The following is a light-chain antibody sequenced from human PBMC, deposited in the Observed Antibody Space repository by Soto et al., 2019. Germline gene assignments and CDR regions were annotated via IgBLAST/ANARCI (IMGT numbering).Light chain of an antibody. V-gene: IGLV2-14*01. CDR2: EVS. Sequence: QSALTQPASVSGSPGQSITISCTGTSSDVGGYNYVSWYQQHPGKAPKLMIYEVSNRPSGVSNRFSGSKSGNTASLTISGLQAEDEADYYCSSYTSSSTWTVFGTGTKLTVL. J-gene: IGLJ1*01. CDR3: SSYTSSSTWTV. CDR1: SSDVGGYNY.